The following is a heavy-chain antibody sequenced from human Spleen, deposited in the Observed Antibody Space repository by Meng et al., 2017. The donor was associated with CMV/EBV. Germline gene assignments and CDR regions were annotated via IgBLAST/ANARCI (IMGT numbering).Heavy chain of an antibody. V-gene: IGHV1-18*01. Sequence: YGISWVRHAPGQVLEWMGWIRAYNGNTNYAQKLQGRVTMTTDTSTSTAYMELRSLRSDDTAVYYCARGMDLLWFAPAPAHYYGMDVWGQGTTVTVSS. J-gene: IGHJ6*02. CDR3: ARGMDLLWFAPAPAHYYGMDV. D-gene: IGHD3-10*01. CDR1: YG. CDR2: IRAYNGNT.